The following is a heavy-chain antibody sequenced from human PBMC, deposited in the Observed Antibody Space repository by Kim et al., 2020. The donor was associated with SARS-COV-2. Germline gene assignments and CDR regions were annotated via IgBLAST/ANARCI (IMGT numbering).Heavy chain of an antibody. J-gene: IGHJ5*02. CDR1: GFTFSSYG. CDR2: IWYDGSNK. V-gene: IGHV3-33*06. Sequence: GGSLRLSCAASGFTFSSYGMHWVRQAPGKGLEWVAVIWYDGSNKYYADSVKGRFTISRDNSKNTLYLQMNSLRAEDTAVYYCAKGFSSGWRGWFDPWGQGTLVTVSS. D-gene: IGHD6-19*01. CDR3: AKGFSSGWRGWFDP.